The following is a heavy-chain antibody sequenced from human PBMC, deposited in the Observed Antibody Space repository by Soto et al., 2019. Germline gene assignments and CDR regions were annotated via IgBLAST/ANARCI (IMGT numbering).Heavy chain of an antibody. CDR1: GYTFTSYG. J-gene: IGHJ4*02. CDR2: ISAYNGNT. CDR3: ARSGALEGYDILTGYYSN. D-gene: IGHD3-9*01. Sequence: GASVKVSCKASGYTFTSYGISWVRQAPGQGLEWMGWISAYNGNTNYAQKLQGRVTMTTDTSTSTAYMELRSLRSDDTAVYYCARSGALEGYDILTGYYSNWGQGILVTVSS. V-gene: IGHV1-18*01.